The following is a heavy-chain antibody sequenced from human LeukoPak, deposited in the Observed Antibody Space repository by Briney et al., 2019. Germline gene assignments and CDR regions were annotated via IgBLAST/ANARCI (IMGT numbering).Heavy chain of an antibody. CDR1: GFTFNTYW. Sequence: GGSLRLSCAASGFTFNTYWMHWVRHVPGKGLVWVSRINSDGSTTHYAASVKGRFTISRDNAKNTLYLQMNSLRAEDTAVYYCAKRGAEVGATVAPGDYWGQGTLVTVSS. J-gene: IGHJ4*02. CDR2: INSDGSTT. D-gene: IGHD1-26*01. V-gene: IGHV3-74*01. CDR3: AKRGAEVGATVAPGDY.